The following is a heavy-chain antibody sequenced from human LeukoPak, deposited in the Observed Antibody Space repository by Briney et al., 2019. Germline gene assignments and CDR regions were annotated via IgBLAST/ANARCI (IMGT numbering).Heavy chain of an antibody. D-gene: IGHD6-13*01. CDR1: GCSISSSSYY. CDR2: IYYSGSP. J-gene: IGHJ4*02. CDR3: ASHDRYSSSWYPYYFDY. Sequence: PSETVSLTCTVSGCSISSSSYYWGWMRQPPGKGLEWSGSIYYSGSPYYNPSLKSRVTISVDTSKNQFSLKLSSVTAADTAVYYCASHDRYSSSWYPYYFDYWGQGTLVTVSS. V-gene: IGHV4-39*01.